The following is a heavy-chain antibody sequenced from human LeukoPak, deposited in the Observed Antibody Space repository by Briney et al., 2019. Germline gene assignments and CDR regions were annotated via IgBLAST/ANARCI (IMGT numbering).Heavy chain of an antibody. J-gene: IGHJ6*03. V-gene: IGHV1-8*01. Sequence: ASVKLSCEASGYTFTSYDINWVRQATGQGLEWMGWMNPNSGNTGYAQKFQGRVTMTRNTSISTAYMELSSLRSEDTAVYYCARGRLSGWLRASQVYYMDVWGKGTTVTISS. CDR3: ARGRLSGWLRASQVYYMDV. D-gene: IGHD6-19*01. CDR2: MNPNSGNT. CDR1: GYTFTSYD.